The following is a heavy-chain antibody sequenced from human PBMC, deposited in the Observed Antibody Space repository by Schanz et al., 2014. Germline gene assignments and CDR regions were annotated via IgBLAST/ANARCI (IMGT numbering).Heavy chain of an antibody. CDR1: GGSISSGGYS. CDR2: IYYSGST. Sequence: QVQLQESGPGLVKPSQTLSLTCAVSGGSISSGGYSWNWIRQPPGKGLEWIVYIYYSGSTYYNPSLKSRVTISIAPSKNQFSLRLTSVTAADTAVYYCYGMDVWGQGTTVTVSS. J-gene: IGHJ6*02. CDR3: YGMDV. V-gene: IGHV4-30-4*07.